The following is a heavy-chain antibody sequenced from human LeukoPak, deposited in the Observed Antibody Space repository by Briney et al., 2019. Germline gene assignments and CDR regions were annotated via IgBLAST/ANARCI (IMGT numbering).Heavy chain of an antibody. J-gene: IGHJ6*03. V-gene: IGHV4-34*01. CDR1: GGSFSGYY. CDR3: ARVPATVTTSWSSYYYYYMDV. Sequence: SETLSLTCAVYGGSFSGYYWSWIRQPPGKGLEWIGEINHSGSTNYNPSLKSRVTISVDTSKNQFSLKLSSVTAADTAVYYCARVPATVTTSWSSYYYYYMDVWGKGTTVTISS. D-gene: IGHD4-17*01. CDR2: INHSGST.